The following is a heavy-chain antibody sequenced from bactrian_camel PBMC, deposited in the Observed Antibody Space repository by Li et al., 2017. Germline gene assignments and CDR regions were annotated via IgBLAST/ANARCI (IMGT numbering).Heavy chain of an antibody. J-gene: IGHJ4*01. V-gene: IGHV3S40*01. CDR1: GITFSRHD. CDR2: NYRPSGVT. D-gene: IGHD4*01. Sequence: VQLVESGGGLVQPGESLRLSCVASGITFSRHDMSWVRQAPGKEREAVAVNYRPSGVTNYASTMQGRFTISRESAANTLYLQMDSLTPEDSAMYYCTARWAYEDRWNFARIYDYWGQGTQVTVS. CDR3: TARWAYEDRWNFARIYDY.